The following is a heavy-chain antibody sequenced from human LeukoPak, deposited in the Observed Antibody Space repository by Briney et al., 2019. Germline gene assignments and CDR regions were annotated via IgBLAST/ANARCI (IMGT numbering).Heavy chain of an antibody. J-gene: IGHJ4*02. V-gene: IGHV3-30*18. CDR1: GFTFSSYG. D-gene: IGHD1-26*01. CDR2: ISYDGSNK. CDR3: AKDRRPRIVPLLIDY. Sequence: GRSLRLSCAAPGFTFSSYGMHWVRQAPGKGLEWVAVISYDGSNKYYTDSVKGRFTISRDNSKNTLYLQMNSLRAEDTAVYYCAKDRRPRIVPLLIDYWGQGTLVTVSS.